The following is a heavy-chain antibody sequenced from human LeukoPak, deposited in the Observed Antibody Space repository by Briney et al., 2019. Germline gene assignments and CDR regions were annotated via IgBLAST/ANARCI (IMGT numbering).Heavy chain of an antibody. CDR2: INPNSGGT. D-gene: IGHD5-24*01. J-gene: IGHJ4*02. V-gene: IGHV1-2*02. CDR3: ARAEMATDTYFDY. CDR1: GYTFTGYY. Sequence: ASVKVSCKASGYTFTGYYMHWVRQAPGQGLEWMGWINPNSGGTNYAQKFQGRVTMTRDTSISTAYMELSRLRSEDTAVYYCARAEMATDTYFDYWGQGTLVTVSS.